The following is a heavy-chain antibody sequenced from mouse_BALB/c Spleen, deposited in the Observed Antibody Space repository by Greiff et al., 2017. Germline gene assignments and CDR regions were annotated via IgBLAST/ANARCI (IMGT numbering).Heavy chain of an antibody. J-gene: IGHJ4*01. CDR1: GFTFSSYA. D-gene: IGHD2-3*01. Sequence: EVQLQESGGGLVKPGGSLKLSCAASGFTFSSYAMSWVRQSPEKRLEWVAEISSGGSYTYYPDTVTGRFTISRDNAKNTLYLEMSSLRSEDTAMYYCARDGYYEAMDYWGQGTSVTVSS. CDR2: ISSGGSYT. V-gene: IGHV5-9-4*01. CDR3: ARDGYYEAMDY.